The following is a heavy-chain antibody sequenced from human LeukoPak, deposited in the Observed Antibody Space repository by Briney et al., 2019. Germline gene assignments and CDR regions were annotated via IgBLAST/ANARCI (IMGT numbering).Heavy chain of an antibody. CDR2: INPNSGGK. J-gene: IGHJ4*02. CDR3: ARVDSSTWDSFDY. CDR1: AYTFTGYY. D-gene: IGHD6-13*01. V-gene: IGHV1-2*02. Sequence: ASVKVSCKASAYTFTGYYLHWVRQAPGQGLEWMGWINPNSGGKNYAQKFQGRATMTRDTSISTAYMELSSLRSDDTAVYYCARVDSSTWDSFDYWGQGTLVTVSS.